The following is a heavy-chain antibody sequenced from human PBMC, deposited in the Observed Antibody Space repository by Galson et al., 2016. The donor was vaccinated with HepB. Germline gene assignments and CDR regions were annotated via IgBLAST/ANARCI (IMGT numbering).Heavy chain of an antibody. J-gene: IGHJ4*02. D-gene: IGHD2-15*01. CDR2: IYYSGGT. CDR3: AGYEVVSFDY. CDR1: GGSISSRGYY. V-gene: IGHV4-31*03. Sequence: TLSLTCTASGGSISSRGYYWSWIRQHPGKGLEWIGYIYYSGGTYYNPSLQSRLTISLDTSKNHFSLKLDSVTAADTAVYYCAGYEVVSFDYWGQGTLVTVSS.